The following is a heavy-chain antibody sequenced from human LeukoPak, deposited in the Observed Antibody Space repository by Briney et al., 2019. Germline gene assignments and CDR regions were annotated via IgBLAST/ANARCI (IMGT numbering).Heavy chain of an antibody. J-gene: IGHJ4*02. D-gene: IGHD3-10*01. CDR2: ISSSSSYI. V-gene: IGHV3-21*01. CDR3: ARGNSRMVRGVTNFDY. CDR1: GFTFSSYS. Sequence: GGSLRLSCAASGFTFSSYSMNWVRRAPGKGLEWVSSISSSSSYIYYADSVEGRFTISRDNAKNSLYLQMNSLRAEDTAVYYCARGNSRMVRGVTNFDYWGQGTLVTVSS.